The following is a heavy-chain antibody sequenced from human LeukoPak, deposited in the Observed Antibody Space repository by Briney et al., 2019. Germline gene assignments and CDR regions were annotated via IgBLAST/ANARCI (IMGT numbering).Heavy chain of an antibody. Sequence: GRSLRLSCAASGFTFSSYAMHWVRQAPGKGLEWVAVISYDGSNKYYADSVKGRFTISRDNSKNTLYLQMSSLRAEDTAVYYCARALGGYSYGWGPSDYWGQGTLVTVSS. CDR3: ARALGGYSYGWGPSDY. V-gene: IGHV3-30-3*01. CDR2: ISYDGSNK. D-gene: IGHD5-18*01. CDR1: GFTFSSYA. J-gene: IGHJ4*02.